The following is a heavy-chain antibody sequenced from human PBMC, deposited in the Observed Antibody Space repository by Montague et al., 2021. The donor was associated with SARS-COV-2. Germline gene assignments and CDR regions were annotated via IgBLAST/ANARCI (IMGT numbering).Heavy chain of an antibody. V-gene: IGHV3-48*02. J-gene: IGHJ4*02. Sequence: LSLSWSASGFTFSSYTMHWVRQAPGKGLEWVSYISRDSAEVYYAESVKGRFSISRDNDRSALYLQLNNLRNEDTATYYCARDSGITGADDYWGQGTLVVVSS. CDR3: ARDSGITGADDY. D-gene: IGHD1-14*01. CDR2: ISRDSAEV. CDR1: GFTFSSYT.